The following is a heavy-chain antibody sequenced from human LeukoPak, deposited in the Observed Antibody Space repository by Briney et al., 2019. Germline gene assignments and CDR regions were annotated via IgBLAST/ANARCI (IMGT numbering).Heavy chain of an antibody. J-gene: IGHJ4*02. Sequence: GESLKISCKGSGYSFTSYWIGWVRQMPGKGLEWMGIIYPGDSDTRYSPSFQGQVTISADKSISTAYMELSRLRSDDTAVYYCARDLGVIVATPTGYGYWGQGTLVTVSS. CDR2: IYPGDSDT. V-gene: IGHV5-51*01. CDR3: ARDLGVIVATPTGYGY. CDR1: GYSFTSYW. D-gene: IGHD5-12*01.